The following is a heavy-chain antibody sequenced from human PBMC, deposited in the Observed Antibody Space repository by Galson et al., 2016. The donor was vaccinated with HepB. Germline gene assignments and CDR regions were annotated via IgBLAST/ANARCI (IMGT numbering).Heavy chain of an antibody. Sequence: SLRLSCATSGFTFNNYGINWVRQAPGKGLEWVAVISYDGNNRHYADAVKDRFTISRDSSTNTVYLQMNSLRADDTAVYFCARDRGLLHYYYGMDVWGQGTAVTVSS. V-gene: IGHV3-33*08. J-gene: IGHJ6*02. CDR1: GFTFNNYG. CDR2: ISYDGNNR. D-gene: IGHD4-17*01. CDR3: ARDRGLLHYYYGMDV.